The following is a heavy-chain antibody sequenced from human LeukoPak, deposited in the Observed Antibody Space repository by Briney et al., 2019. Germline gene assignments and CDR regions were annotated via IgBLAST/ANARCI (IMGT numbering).Heavy chain of an antibody. J-gene: IGHJ4*02. CDR2: ISAGGDLT. V-gene: IGHV3-23*01. CDR3: AKGLISSATYFSYFDY. Sequence: PGGSLRLSCAASGFTFSSYGMSWVRQAPGKGLEWVAAISAGGDLTNYADSVKDRFTISRDSSKNMLYVQMNSLRAEDTAIYYCAKGLISSATYFSYFDYWGQGTLVTVSS. CDR1: GFTFSSYG. D-gene: IGHD1-26*01.